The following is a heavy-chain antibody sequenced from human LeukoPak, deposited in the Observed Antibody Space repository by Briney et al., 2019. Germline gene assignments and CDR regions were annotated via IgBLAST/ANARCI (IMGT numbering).Heavy chain of an antibody. Sequence: SETLSLTCTVSGGSISSGSYYWSWIRQPAGKGLEWIGRIYTSGSTNYNPSLKSRVTISVDTSKNQFSLKLRSVTAADTAVYYCVTQILLCHYFWGQGTLVTVSS. CDR1: GGSISSGSYY. CDR3: VTQILLCHYF. CDR2: IYTSGST. D-gene: IGHD2/OR15-2a*01. J-gene: IGHJ4*02. V-gene: IGHV4-61*02.